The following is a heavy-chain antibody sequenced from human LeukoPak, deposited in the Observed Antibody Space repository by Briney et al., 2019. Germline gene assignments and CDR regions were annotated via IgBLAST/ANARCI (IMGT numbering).Heavy chain of an antibody. Sequence: PGGSLRLSCAASGFTFSDYYMSWIRQAPGKGLEWVSYISSSGSTIYYADSVKGRFTISRDNAKNSLYLQMNSLRAEDTAVYYCARGRQEMATIRAFTWGQGTLVTVSS. CDR2: ISSSGSTI. CDR3: ARGRQEMATIRAFT. J-gene: IGHJ4*02. D-gene: IGHD5-24*01. CDR1: GFTFSDYY. V-gene: IGHV3-11*04.